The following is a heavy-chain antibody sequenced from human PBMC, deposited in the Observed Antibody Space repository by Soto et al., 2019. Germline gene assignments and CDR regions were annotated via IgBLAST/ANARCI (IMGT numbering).Heavy chain of an antibody. CDR2: ISYDGSNK. J-gene: IGHJ4*02. Sequence: QVQLVESGGGVVQPGRSLRLSCAASGFTFSSYGMHWVRQAPGKGLEWVAVISYDGSNKYYADSVKGRFTISRDNSKNTLYLQMNSLRAEDTAVYYCAKGGLQQLDYWGQGTLVTVSS. V-gene: IGHV3-30*18. CDR1: GFTFSSYG. D-gene: IGHD6-13*01. CDR3: AKGGLQQLDY.